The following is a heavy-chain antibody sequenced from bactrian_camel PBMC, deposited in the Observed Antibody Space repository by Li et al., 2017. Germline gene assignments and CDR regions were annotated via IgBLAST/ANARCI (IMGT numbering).Heavy chain of an antibody. D-gene: IGHD5*01. CDR2: MDNDGTT. J-gene: IGHJ4*01. CDR3: AATFRGWVDSGTCGRSVINY. V-gene: IGHV3S53*01. Sequence: HVQLVESGGGSVQPGGSLRLSCAVTGRTSRCMGWFRQAPGKEREEVAAMDNDGTTTYDDSVKGRFTIYRDNAKNALYLQIDRLEPEDTAMYYCAATFRGWVDSGTCGRSVINYLGRGTQVTVS. CDR1: GRTSRC.